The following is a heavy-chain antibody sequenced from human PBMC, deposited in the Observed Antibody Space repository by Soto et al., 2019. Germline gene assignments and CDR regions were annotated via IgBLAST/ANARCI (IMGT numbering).Heavy chain of an antibody. CDR2: ISSSSSYI. Sequence: PGGSLRFSCAASGFTFSSYSMNWVRQAPGKGLEWVSSISSSSSYIYYADSVKGRFTISRDNAKNSLYLQMNSLRAEDTAVYYCARGIAVAGTGAFDIWGQGTMVTVSS. CDR3: ARGIAVAGTGAFDI. V-gene: IGHV3-21*01. D-gene: IGHD6-19*01. CDR1: GFTFSSYS. J-gene: IGHJ3*02.